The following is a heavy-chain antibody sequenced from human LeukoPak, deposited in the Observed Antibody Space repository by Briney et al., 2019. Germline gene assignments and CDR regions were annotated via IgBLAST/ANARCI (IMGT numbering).Heavy chain of an antibody. D-gene: IGHD5-24*01. CDR3: ARGGFEMATIRREADY. V-gene: IGHV3-48*01. Sequence: GGSLRLSCAASGFTFSSYSMNWVRQAPGKGLEWVSYISSSSSTIYYADSVKGRFTISRDNAKNSLYLQMNSLRAEDTAVYYCARGGFEMATIRREADYWGQGTLVTVSS. J-gene: IGHJ4*02. CDR2: ISSSSSTI. CDR1: GFTFSSYS.